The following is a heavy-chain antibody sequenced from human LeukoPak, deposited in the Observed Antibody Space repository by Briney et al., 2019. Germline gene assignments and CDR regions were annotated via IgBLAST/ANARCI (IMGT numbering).Heavy chain of an antibody. V-gene: IGHV4-61*02. D-gene: IGHD2-2*01. J-gene: IGHJ5*02. CDR3: ARYIGRYCSSTSCYEGWFDP. CDR1: GGSISSGSYY. CDR2: IYTSGST. Sequence: SETLSLTCTVSGGSISSGSYYWSWIRQPAGKGLEWIGRIYTSGSTNYNPSLKSRVTISVDTSKNQFSLKLSSVTAADTAVYYRARYIGRYCSSTSCYEGWFDPWGQGTLVTVSS.